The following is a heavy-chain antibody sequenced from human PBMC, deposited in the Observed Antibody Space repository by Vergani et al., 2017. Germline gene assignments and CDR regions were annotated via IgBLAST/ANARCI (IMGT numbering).Heavy chain of an antibody. J-gene: IGHJ4*02. Sequence: QVQLVESRGGVVQRGGSLRLSCATSGFTLSNYDMQWIRQGPGKGLEFVAFIQFDGSNQYCADSVKGRFTLSRDFSKNTLYLKMNSLRTYDTATYYFAKHFRGWGIDYWGQGTQVIVSS. CDR1: GFTLSNYD. D-gene: IGHD3-16*01. V-gene: IGHV3-30*02. CDR3: AKHFRGWGIDY. CDR2: IQFDGSNQ.